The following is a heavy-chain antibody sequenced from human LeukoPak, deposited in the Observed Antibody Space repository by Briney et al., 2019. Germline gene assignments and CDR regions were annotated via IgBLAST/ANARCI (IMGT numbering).Heavy chain of an antibody. D-gene: IGHD6-19*01. J-gene: IGHJ4*02. CDR2: TYQRSKWYN. Sequence: SQTLSLTCAISGDSFSINSAAWNWIRQSPSRGLEWLGRTYQRSKWYNDYAVSVKSRITINPDISKNQFSLQLNSVTPEDTAVYYCARSPSPYSSGWYFDYWGQGTLVTVS. CDR3: ARSPSPYSSGWYFDY. CDR1: GDSFSINSAA. V-gene: IGHV6-1*01.